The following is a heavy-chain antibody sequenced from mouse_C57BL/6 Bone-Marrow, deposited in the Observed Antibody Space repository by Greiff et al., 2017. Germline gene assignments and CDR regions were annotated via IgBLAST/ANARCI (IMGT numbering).Heavy chain of an antibody. V-gene: IGHV14-4*01. CDR1: GFNIKDDN. CDR3: TPYGTWFAY. Sequence: VQLQQSGAELVRPGASVKLSCTASGFNIKDDNLHWVKQMPEQGLDWIGWIEPEKGVTEYASQFQGKATITADTSSNSAYLQLSSLTSDDTAVYYCTPYGTWFAYWGQGTLVTVSA. CDR2: IEPEKGVT. D-gene: IGHD1-1*02. J-gene: IGHJ3*01.